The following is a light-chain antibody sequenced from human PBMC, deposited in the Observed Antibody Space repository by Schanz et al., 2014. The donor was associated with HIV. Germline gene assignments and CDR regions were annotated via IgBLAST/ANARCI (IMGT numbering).Light chain of an antibody. Sequence: EIVLTQSPGSLSLSPGERATLSCRTSQSVGGSQLAWYQQKRGQAPRLLIYGASSRATGIPDRFSGSGSGTEFTLTISGLQAEDVAVYYCQQYYSTPWTFGQGTKVEIK. CDR2: GAS. J-gene: IGKJ1*01. V-gene: IGKV3-20*01. CDR1: QSVGGSQ. CDR3: QQYYSTPWT.